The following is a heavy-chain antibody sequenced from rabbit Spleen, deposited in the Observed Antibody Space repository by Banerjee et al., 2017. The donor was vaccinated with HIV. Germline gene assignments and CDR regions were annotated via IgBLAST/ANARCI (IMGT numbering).Heavy chain of an antibody. CDR3: ARDLVAVIGWNFSL. V-gene: IGHV1S40*01. CDR1: GVSFSSDQY. CDR2: IEGGGST. Sequence: QSLEESGGDLVKPGASLTLTCTASGVSFSSDQYMCWVRQAPGKGLEWIACIEGGGSTYYASWAKGRFTISKTSSTSVTLQMTSLTAADTATYFCARDLVAVIGWNFSLWGPGTLVTVS. J-gene: IGHJ6*01. D-gene: IGHD1-1*01.